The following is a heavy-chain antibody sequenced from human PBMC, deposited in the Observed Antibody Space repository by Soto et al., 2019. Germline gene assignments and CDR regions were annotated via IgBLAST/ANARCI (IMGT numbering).Heavy chain of an antibody. J-gene: IGHJ4*02. CDR3: AREKYCSGGSCYNHYAS. CDR1: GITVSSNY. D-gene: IGHD2-15*01. Sequence: EVQLVESGGGLIQPGGSLRLSCAASGITVSSNYMSWVRQAPGKGLEWVSLIYSGGSRYADSVKGRFTISGDNSKNTVYLQMNSLRAEDTAVYFCAREKYCSGGSCYNHYASWGQGTVVTVSS. CDR2: IYSGGSR. V-gene: IGHV3-53*01.